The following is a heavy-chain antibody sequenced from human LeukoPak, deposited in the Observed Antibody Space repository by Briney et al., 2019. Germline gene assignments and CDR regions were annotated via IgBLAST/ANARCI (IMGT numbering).Heavy chain of an antibody. CDR1: GFTFSSYA. V-gene: IGHV3-64*01. J-gene: IGHJ4*02. CDR3: ARAYRAYDSSGYYPLIGY. Sequence: GGSLRLSCAASGFTFSSYAMHWVRQAPGKGLEYVTANSSNGGSTYYANSVKGRFTISRDNSKNTLYLQMGSLRAEDMAVYYCARAYRAYDSSGYYPLIGYWGQGTLVTVSS. CDR2: NSSNGGST. D-gene: IGHD3-22*01.